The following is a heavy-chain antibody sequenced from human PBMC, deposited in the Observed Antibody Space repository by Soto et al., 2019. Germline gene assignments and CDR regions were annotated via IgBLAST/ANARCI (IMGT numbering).Heavy chain of an antibody. Sequence: SETLSLTCAVYGGSFSAYYWSWIRQSPGKRLEWIGEIHHSGSTNYKPSLKSRVTISLDTSKNQFSLELRSVTAADTAVYYCASYGSGSYYNGYYFDYWGQGTLVTVSS. D-gene: IGHD3-10*01. CDR2: IHHSGST. CDR1: GGSFSAYY. J-gene: IGHJ4*02. V-gene: IGHV4-34*01. CDR3: ASYGSGSYYNGYYFDY.